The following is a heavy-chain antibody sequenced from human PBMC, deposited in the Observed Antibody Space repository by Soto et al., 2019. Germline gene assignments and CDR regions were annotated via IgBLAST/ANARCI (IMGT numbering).Heavy chain of an antibody. CDR3: AGGVVGATTGEAY. V-gene: IGHV4-59*01. Sequence: SETLSLTCTVSGGSISSYYWSWIRQPPGKGLEWIGYIYYSGSTNYNPSLKSRVTISVDTSKNQFSLKLSSVTAADTAVYYCAGGVVGATTGEAYWGQGPLVTISP. CDR1: GGSISSYY. J-gene: IGHJ4*02. D-gene: IGHD1-26*01. CDR2: IYYSGST.